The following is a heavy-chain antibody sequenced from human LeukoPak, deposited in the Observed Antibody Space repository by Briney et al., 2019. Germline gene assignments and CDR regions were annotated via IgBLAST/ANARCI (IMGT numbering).Heavy chain of an antibody. Sequence: ASVKVSCKASGYTFTGYYIHWVRQAPGQGLEWVGWINPNSGGTNYAQKFQGRVTMTRDTSISTAYMELSRLRSDDTAVYYCARGVELLWFGELSTFDYWGQGTLVTVSS. V-gene: IGHV1-2*02. D-gene: IGHD3-10*01. CDR2: INPNSGGT. CDR1: GYTFTGYY. CDR3: ARGVELLWFGELSTFDY. J-gene: IGHJ4*02.